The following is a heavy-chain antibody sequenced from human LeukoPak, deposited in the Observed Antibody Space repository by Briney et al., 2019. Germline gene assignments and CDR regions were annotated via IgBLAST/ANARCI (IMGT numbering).Heavy chain of an antibody. D-gene: IGHD3-16*01. CDR3: ARESPQGGIDY. CDR1: GGTFSSYA. CDR2: IIPIFGTA. Sequence: GASVKVSCKASGGTFSSYAISWVRQAPGQGLEWMGGIIPIFGTAIYAQKFQGRITITADESTSTAYMELSSLRSEDTAVYYCARESPQGGIDYWGQGTLVTVSS. J-gene: IGHJ4*02. V-gene: IGHV1-69*13.